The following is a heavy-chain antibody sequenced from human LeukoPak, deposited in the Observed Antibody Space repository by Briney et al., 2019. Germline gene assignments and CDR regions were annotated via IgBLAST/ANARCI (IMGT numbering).Heavy chain of an antibody. CDR2: IFYSGST. J-gene: IGHJ5*02. V-gene: IGHV4-39*07. Sequence: PSETLSLTCTVSGGSIGSGTYYWGWIRQSPGKGLEWIGSIFYSGSTNYNPSLKSRVTISVDTSKNQFSLKLSSVTAADTAVYFCARVGNPLGTVFAWFDPWGQGTLVTVSS. CDR3: ARVGNPLGTVFAWFDP. D-gene: IGHD1-14*01. CDR1: GGSIGSGTYY.